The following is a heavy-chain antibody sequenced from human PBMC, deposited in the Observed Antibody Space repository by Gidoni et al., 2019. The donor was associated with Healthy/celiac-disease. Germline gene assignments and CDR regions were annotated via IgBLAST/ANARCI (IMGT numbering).Heavy chain of an antibody. Sequence: QVQLQESGPGLGKPSHTLSLTCTVSGGSISSGGYYWTWIRQHPGKGLEWFGYIYYSGSTSYNPSLKSRVTISVDTSKNQFSLKLSSVTAADTAVYYCARTLIQHREDNWFDPWGQGTLVTVSS. CDR2: IYYSGST. J-gene: IGHJ5*02. D-gene: IGHD5-18*01. CDR1: GGSISSGGYY. V-gene: IGHV4-31*03. CDR3: ARTLIQHREDNWFDP.